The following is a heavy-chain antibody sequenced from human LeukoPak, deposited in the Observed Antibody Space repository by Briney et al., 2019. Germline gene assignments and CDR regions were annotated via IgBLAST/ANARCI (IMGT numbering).Heavy chain of an antibody. D-gene: IGHD2-2*01. CDR1: GGSISSYY. J-gene: IGHJ4*02. CDR2: IYYSGST. V-gene: IGHV4-59*01. CDR3: ARAVPAASSLVD. Sequence: SETLSLTCTVSGGSISSYYWSWIRQPPGKGLEWIGYIYYSGSTNYNPSLKSRVTISVDTSKIQFSLKLSSVTAADTAVYYCARAVPAASSLVDWGQGTLVTVSS.